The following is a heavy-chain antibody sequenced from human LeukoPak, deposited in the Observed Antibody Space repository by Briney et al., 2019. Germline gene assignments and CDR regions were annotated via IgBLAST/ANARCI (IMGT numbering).Heavy chain of an antibody. CDR3: ARAKGDYWAFGGC. Sequence: ASVKVSCKASGGTFSGYAISWVRQAPGQGLEWMGGIIPIFGTANYAQKFQGRVTITADKSTSTAYMELSSLRSEDTAVYYCARAKGDYWAFGGCWGQGTLVTVSS. V-gene: IGHV1-69*06. CDR1: GGTFSGYA. J-gene: IGHJ4*02. CDR2: IIPIFGTA. D-gene: IGHD4-17*01.